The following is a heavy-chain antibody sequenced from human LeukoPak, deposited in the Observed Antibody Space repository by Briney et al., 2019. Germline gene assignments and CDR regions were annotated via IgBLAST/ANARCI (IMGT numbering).Heavy chain of an antibody. D-gene: IGHD2-2*01. Sequence: GGSVKVSCKVSGYTLTELSMHWVRQAPGKGLEWMGGFDPEDGETIYAQKFQGRVTMTEDTSTDTAYMALSSLRSEDTAVYYCASGEGCSSNSCTLDYWGQGTLVTVSS. CDR2: FDPEDGET. CDR3: ASGEGCSSNSCTLDY. CDR1: GYTLTELS. V-gene: IGHV1-24*01. J-gene: IGHJ4*02.